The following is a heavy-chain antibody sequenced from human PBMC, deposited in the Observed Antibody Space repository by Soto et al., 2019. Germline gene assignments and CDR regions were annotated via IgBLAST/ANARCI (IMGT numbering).Heavy chain of an antibody. Sequence: QVQLVQSGAEVKKPGASVKVSCKASGYTFTSYGISWVRQAPGQGLEWMGWISAYNGNTNYVQKLQGRVTMTTDTSTSTAYMELRSLRSDDTAVYYCAIDLELDYGDYKGSCDYWGQGTLVTVSS. CDR3: AIDLELDYGDYKGSCDY. CDR1: GYTFTSYG. V-gene: IGHV1-18*01. J-gene: IGHJ4*02. CDR2: ISAYNGNT. D-gene: IGHD4-17*01.